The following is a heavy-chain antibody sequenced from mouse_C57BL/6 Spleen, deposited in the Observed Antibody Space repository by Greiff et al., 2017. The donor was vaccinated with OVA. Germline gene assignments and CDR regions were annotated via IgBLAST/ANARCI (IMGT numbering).Heavy chain of an antibody. CDR1: GFTFSDAW. V-gene: IGHV6-6*01. D-gene: IGHD1-1*01. CDR2: IRNKANNHAT. CDR3: TPLITREYYAMDY. Sequence: VKLVESGGGLVQPGGSMNLSCAASGFTFSDAWMDWVRQSPEKGLEWVAEIRNKANNHATYYAESVKGRFTISRDDSKGSVYLQMNSVRAEDTGIYYCTPLITREYYAMDYWGQGTSVTVSS. J-gene: IGHJ4*01.